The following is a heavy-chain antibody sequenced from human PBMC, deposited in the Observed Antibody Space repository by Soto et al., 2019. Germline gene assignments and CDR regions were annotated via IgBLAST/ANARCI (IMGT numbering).Heavy chain of an antibody. CDR2: INSDGSST. J-gene: IGHJ4*02. Sequence: PGGSLRLSCVASGFTFSSYWMHWVRQAPGKGLVWVSRINSDGSSTSYADSVKGRFTISRDNAKNTLYLQMNSLRAEDTAVYYCAKDRRAGGNSAFYFDFWGQGAQVTVSS. D-gene: IGHD3-16*01. CDR3: AKDRRAGGNSAFYFDF. V-gene: IGHV3-74*01. CDR1: GFTFSSYW.